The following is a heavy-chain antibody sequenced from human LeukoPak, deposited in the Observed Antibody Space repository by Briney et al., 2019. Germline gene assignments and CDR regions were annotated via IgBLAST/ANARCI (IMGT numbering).Heavy chain of an antibody. CDR3: TSWGDTTAEYFQR. D-gene: IGHD2-21*02. J-gene: IGHJ1*01. CDR1: GFIVSSIY. V-gene: IGHV3-7*01. Sequence: PGGSLRLSCAASGFIVSSIYMSWVRQAPGKGLEWVAHINPDGRDTYYVDSVKGRFTISRDNAENSMYLQMNSLRVEDTAVYYCTSWGDTTAEYFQRWGQGTLVTVSS. CDR2: INPDGRDT.